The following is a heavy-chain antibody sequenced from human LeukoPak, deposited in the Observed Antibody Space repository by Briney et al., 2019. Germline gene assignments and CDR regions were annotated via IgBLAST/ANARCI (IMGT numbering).Heavy chain of an antibody. CDR3: ARYGDLEKTMDV. J-gene: IGHJ6*04. CDR1: GYTFTTHY. D-gene: IGHD4-17*01. Sequence: ASVKVSCKASGYTFTTHYMHWVRQAPGQGLEWMGLINPSGTTTNYAQKFRGRVTMTRDLSTSTDYMELSSLRSDDTAVYYCARYGDLEKTMDVWGKGTTVTVSS. V-gene: IGHV1-46*01. CDR2: INPSGTTT.